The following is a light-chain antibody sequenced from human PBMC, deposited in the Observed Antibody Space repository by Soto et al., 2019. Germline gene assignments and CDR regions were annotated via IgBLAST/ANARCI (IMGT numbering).Light chain of an antibody. J-gene: IGKJ4*01. CDR1: QDINTY. CDR3: QQYDYLIIA. V-gene: IGKV1-33*01. CDR2: DAS. Sequence: DVQMTQSPSCLSASIGDRVTISCQASQDINTYLNWYQQKPGKAPKLLIYDASILEGGVPSRFSGSGSGTHFTLTISSLQPEDFATYYCQQYDYLIIAFGGGTKVDI.